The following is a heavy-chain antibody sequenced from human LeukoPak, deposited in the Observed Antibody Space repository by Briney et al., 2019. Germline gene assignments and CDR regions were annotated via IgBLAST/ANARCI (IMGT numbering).Heavy chain of an antibody. J-gene: IGHJ6*03. CDR3: ARDRRCSDGSCPSYYYYMDV. CDR2: ISAYNGNT. Sequence: ASVKVSCKASGYTFTSYGISWVRQAPGQGLEWMGWISAYNGNTNYAQKLQGRVTMTTDTSTSTAYMELRSLRSDDTAVYYCARDRRCSDGSCPSYYYYMDVWGKGTTVTVSS. CDR1: GYTFTSYG. D-gene: IGHD2-15*01. V-gene: IGHV1-18*01.